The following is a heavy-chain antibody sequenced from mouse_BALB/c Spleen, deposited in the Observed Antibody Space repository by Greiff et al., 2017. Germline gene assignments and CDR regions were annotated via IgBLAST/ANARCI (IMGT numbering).Heavy chain of an antibody. CDR3: ARVFPYYGSSYGYFDV. D-gene: IGHD1-1*01. Sequence: EVMLVESGGGLVKPGGSLKLSCAASGFTFSDYYMYWVRQTPEKRLEWVATISDGGSYTYYPDSVKGRFTISRDNAKNNLYLQMSSLKSEDTAMYYCARVFPYYGSSYGYFDVWGAGTTVTVSS. CDR1: GFTFSDYY. J-gene: IGHJ1*01. V-gene: IGHV5-4*02. CDR2: ISDGGSYT.